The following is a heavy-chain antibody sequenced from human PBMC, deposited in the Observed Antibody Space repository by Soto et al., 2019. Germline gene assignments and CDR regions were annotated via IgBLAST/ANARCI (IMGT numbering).Heavy chain of an antibody. D-gene: IGHD3-22*01. J-gene: IGHJ4*02. CDR3: AGLYPYESSGYHLNY. Sequence: PSETLSLTCTVSGCSISSGGYYWSWIRQHPGKGLEWIGYIYYSGSTYYNPSLESRVTISVDTSKNQFSLKLGSVTAADTAVFYCAGLYPYESSGYHLNYWGQGALVTVSS. CDR1: GCSISSGGYY. CDR2: IYYSGST. V-gene: IGHV4-31*03.